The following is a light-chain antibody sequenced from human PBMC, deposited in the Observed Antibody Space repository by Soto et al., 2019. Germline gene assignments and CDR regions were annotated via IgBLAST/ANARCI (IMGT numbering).Light chain of an antibody. CDR2: TAS. V-gene: IGKV1-6*01. CDR3: QQSNTFPLT. J-gene: IGKJ4*01. Sequence: AIQMTQSPSSLSASVGDRVTITCRASQAIGNDLAWYPWKPGKAPKILIYTASSLQSGVPSRFSGSGSGTDCTLTITSLRPEDFATDYCQQSNTFPLTFGGGTKVDIK. CDR1: QAIGND.